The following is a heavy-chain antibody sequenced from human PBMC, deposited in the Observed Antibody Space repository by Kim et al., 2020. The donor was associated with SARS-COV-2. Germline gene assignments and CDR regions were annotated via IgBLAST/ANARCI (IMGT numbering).Heavy chain of an antibody. J-gene: IGHJ4*02. V-gene: IGHV3-30*04. CDR1: GFTFSTYT. D-gene: IGHD2-21*02. Sequence: GGSLRLSCAASGFTFSTYTMHWVRQAPGKGLEWVAIISYDVSNKYYADSVKGRFTISRDNSKNTLYLQMNSLRAEDTAVYYCARVGTPYCGGDCYSVLVYWGQGNLVTVSS. CDR2: ISYDVSNK. CDR3: ARVGTPYCGGDCYSVLVY.